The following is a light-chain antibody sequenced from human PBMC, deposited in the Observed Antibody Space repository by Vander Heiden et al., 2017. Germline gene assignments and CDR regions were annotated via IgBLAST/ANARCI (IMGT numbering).Light chain of an antibody. CDR1: QGISSS. CDR2: GAS. Sequence: DIQLIQSPSFLSASVGDRVTITRRASQGISSSLAWYQEKPGRAPKLLIYGASTLQSGVPSRFSGSGSGTERTLTISSLQPEDFATYYCQQFKSYPITFGQGTRLEIK. V-gene: IGKV1-9*01. CDR3: QQFKSYPIT. J-gene: IGKJ5*01.